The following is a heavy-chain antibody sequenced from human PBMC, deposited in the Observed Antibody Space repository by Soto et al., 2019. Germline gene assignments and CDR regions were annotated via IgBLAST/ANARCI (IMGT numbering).Heavy chain of an antibody. D-gene: IGHD3-9*01. CDR1: GGSISSSSYF. CDR3: ASVNILTGYYLDH. Sequence: SETLSLTCTVSGGSISSSSYFWGWIRQPPGKGLEWIGSIYYSGGTYYNPSLKSRVTISVDTSKNQFSLRLSSVTAADTAVYYCASVNILTGYYLDHSGQATLVTVSS. CDR2: IYYSGGT. J-gene: IGHJ4*02. V-gene: IGHV4-39*01.